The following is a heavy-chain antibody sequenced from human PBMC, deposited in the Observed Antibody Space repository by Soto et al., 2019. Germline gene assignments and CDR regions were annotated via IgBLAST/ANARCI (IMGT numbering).Heavy chain of an antibody. CDR3: ASRSPALDY. CDR2: IWFDGSKK. CDR1: GFTFSSYG. J-gene: IGHJ4*02. D-gene: IGHD2-2*01. Sequence: QVQLVESGGGVVQPGRSLRLSCAASGFTFSSYGMHWVRQAPGKGLEWVAVIWFDGSKKFYADFVKGRFTISRDNSKNTLYLQMNSLSAEDTAVYYCASRSPALDYWGQGTLVTVSS. V-gene: IGHV3-33*01.